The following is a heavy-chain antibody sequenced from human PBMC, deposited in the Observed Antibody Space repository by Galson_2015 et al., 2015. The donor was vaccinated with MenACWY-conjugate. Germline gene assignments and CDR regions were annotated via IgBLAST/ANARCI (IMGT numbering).Heavy chain of an antibody. CDR3: VRGSSGWRGMDI. J-gene: IGHJ6*02. CDR1: GFDFSNYC. D-gene: IGHD6-19*01. V-gene: IGHV3-74*03. Sequence: SLRLSCAASGFDFSNYCMHWVRQGPGKGLECVSRICAGGISIMYGDSVRGRFTISRDDAQNTLYLQMDGLRADDTAVYFCVRGSSGWRGMDIWGQGTTVTVSS. CDR2: ICAGGISI.